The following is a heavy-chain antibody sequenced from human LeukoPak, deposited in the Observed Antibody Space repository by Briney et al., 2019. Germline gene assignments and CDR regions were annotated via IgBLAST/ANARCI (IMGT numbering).Heavy chain of an antibody. J-gene: IGHJ6*03. CDR1: GYTFTGYY. D-gene: IGHD4-17*01. V-gene: IGHV1-2*02. Sequence: GASVKASCKASGYTFTGYYMHWVRQAPGQGLEWMGWINPNSGGTNYAQKFQGRVTMTRDTSISTAYMELSRLRSDDTAVYYCARDDTMTTVTYGYYYYMDVWGKGTTVTVSS. CDR3: ARDDTMTTVTYGYYYYMDV. CDR2: INPNSGGT.